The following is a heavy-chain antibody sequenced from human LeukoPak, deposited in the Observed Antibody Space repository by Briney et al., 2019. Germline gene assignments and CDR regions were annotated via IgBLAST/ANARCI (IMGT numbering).Heavy chain of an antibody. Sequence: ASVKVSCKASGYTFTSYGISWVRQAPGQGLEWMGWISAYNGNTNYAQKLQGRVTMTTDTSTSTAYMELRSLRSDDTAVYYCARVYVDYVTPLYYYYYMDVWGKGTTVTISS. CDR2: ISAYNGNT. CDR1: GYTFTSYG. CDR3: ARVYVDYVTPLYYYYYMDV. V-gene: IGHV1-18*01. D-gene: IGHD4-17*01. J-gene: IGHJ6*03.